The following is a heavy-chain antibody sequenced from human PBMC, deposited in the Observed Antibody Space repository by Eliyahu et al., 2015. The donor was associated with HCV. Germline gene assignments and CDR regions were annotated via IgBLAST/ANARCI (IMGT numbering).Heavy chain of an antibody. V-gene: IGHV4-34*01. J-gene: IGHJ6*02. CDR2: IDERQSA. D-gene: IGHD3-22*01. Sequence: QVQLQQWGAGLLEPSGTLSLTCAVSDGFFSAFSWGWFRQPPGGEMEWLGEIDERQSANYNPSLMSRLTISHDTSRNHLSLFLTSLTAADTALYFCARINRIDVIAILPYYYYVMDVWGQGTTVTVSS. CDR1: DGFFSAFS. CDR3: ARINRIDVIAILPYYYYVMDV.